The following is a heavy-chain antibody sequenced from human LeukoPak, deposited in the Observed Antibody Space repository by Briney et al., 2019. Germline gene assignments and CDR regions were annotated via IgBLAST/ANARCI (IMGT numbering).Heavy chain of an antibody. CDR1: GFTFSSYV. CDR3: ARGAYGDYETNWFDP. D-gene: IGHD4-17*01. Sequence: GGSLRLSCAASGFTFSSYVMHWVRQAPGKGLEWVAFISYDGSNKYYADSVKGRFTISRDNSKNTLYLQMNNLRAEDTAVYYCARGAYGDYETNWFDPWGQGTLVTVSS. CDR2: ISYDGSNK. J-gene: IGHJ5*02. V-gene: IGHV3-30*03.